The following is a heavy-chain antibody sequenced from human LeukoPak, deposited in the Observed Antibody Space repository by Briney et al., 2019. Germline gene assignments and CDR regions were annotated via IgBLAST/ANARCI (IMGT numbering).Heavy chain of an antibody. D-gene: IGHD3-22*01. V-gene: IGHV3-7*01. Sequence: PGGSLRLSCAASGFTFSDYWMSWVRQAPGKGLEWVANIKQDGSEKYYVDSVKGRFTISRDNAKNSLYLQMNSLRAEDTAVYYCARESRHIYYENNGYWGGQGTLVTVSS. J-gene: IGHJ4*02. CDR1: GFTFSDYW. CDR2: IKQDGSEK. CDR3: ARESRHIYYENNGYW.